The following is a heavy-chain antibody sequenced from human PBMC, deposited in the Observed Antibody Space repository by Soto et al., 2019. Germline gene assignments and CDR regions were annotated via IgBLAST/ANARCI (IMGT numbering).Heavy chain of an antibody. D-gene: IGHD2-15*01. CDR1: GFTFDEFA. V-gene: IGHV3-9*01. Sequence: EVQLVESGGGLVQPGTSLRLSCAASGFTFDEFAMHWVRQVSGKGLEWVSGINWKSDNKSYADSVKGRFTVSRDNVKNFLYLQMNSLKTEDSAVYYCAKAPGYCSAGSCSDMGDFDLWGQGTLVTVSS. J-gene: IGHJ4*02. CDR2: INWKSDNK. CDR3: AKAPGYCSAGSCSDMGDFDL.